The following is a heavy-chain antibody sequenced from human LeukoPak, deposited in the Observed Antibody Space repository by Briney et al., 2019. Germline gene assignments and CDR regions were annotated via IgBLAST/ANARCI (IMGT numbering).Heavy chain of an antibody. V-gene: IGHV4-34*01. J-gene: IGHJ6*03. D-gene: IGHD6-19*01. Sequence: SETLSLTCAVYGGSFSGYYWSWIRQPPGKGLEWIGEINHSGSTNYNPSLKSRVIISVDTSKNHFSLKLSSVTAADTAVYYCARISGRLYYYYMDVWGKGTTVIVSS. CDR3: ARISGRLYYYYMDV. CDR1: GGSFSGYY. CDR2: INHSGST.